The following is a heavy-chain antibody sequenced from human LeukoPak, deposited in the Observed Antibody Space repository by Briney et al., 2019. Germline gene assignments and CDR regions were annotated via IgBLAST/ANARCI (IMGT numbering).Heavy chain of an antibody. Sequence: SGPTLVNPPQTLTLTYTFSGFSLSTSGVGVGWIRQPPGKALEWLALIYWDDDKRYSPSLKSRLTITKDTSKNQVVLTMTNMDPVDTATYYCAHMDIVGAFFDYWGQGTLVTVSS. J-gene: IGHJ4*02. CDR2: IYWDDDK. V-gene: IGHV2-5*02. CDR3: AHMDIVGAFFDY. CDR1: GFSLSTSGVG. D-gene: IGHD1-26*01.